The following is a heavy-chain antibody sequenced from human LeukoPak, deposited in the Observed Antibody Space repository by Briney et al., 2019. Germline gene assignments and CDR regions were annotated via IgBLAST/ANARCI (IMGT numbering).Heavy chain of an antibody. V-gene: IGHV3-66*01. CDR1: GFTVSSNY. CDR3: ARVSEYSSSDGMDV. J-gene: IGHJ6*02. Sequence: GESLKISCAASGFTVSSNYMSWVRQAPGKGLEWVSVIYSGGSTYYGDSVKGRFTISRDNSKNTLYLQMNSLRAEDTAVYHCARVSEYSSSDGMDVWGQGTTVTVSS. D-gene: IGHD6-6*01. CDR2: IYSGGST.